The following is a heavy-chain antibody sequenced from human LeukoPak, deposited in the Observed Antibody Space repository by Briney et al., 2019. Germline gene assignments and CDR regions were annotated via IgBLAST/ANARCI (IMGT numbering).Heavy chain of an antibody. CDR3: ARIPKPGIAVGGMVHDWFDP. Sequence: PSQTLSLTCTVSGGSISSGSYYWSWIRPPAGKGLEWIGRIYTSGSTNYNPSLKSRVTISVDTSKHQFSLKLSSVTAADTAVYYCARIPKPGIAVGGMVHDWFDPWGQGTLVTVSS. J-gene: IGHJ5*02. V-gene: IGHV4-61*02. CDR2: IYTSGST. CDR1: GGSISSGSYY. D-gene: IGHD6-19*01.